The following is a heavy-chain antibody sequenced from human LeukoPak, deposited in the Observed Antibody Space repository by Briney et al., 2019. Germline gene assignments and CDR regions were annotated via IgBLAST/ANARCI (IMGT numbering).Heavy chain of an antibody. CDR3: ATTLRDYYDSSGYYY. Sequence: SETLSLTCAVYGGSFSGYYWSWIRQPPGKGLEWIGEINHSGSANYNPSLKSRVTISVDTSKNQFSLKLSSVTAADTAVYYCATTLRDYYDSSGYYYWGQGTLVTVSS. CDR1: GGSFSGYY. CDR2: INHSGSA. D-gene: IGHD3-22*01. J-gene: IGHJ4*02. V-gene: IGHV4-34*01.